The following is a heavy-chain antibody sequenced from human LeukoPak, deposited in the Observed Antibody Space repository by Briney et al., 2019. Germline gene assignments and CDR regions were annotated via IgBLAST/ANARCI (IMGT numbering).Heavy chain of an antibody. V-gene: IGHV3-33*01. J-gene: IGHJ6*02. CDR3: ARMGPYYYDSSGYYSHYYYYGMDV. CDR1: GFTFSSYG. CDR2: IWYDGSNK. D-gene: IGHD3-22*01. Sequence: PGGSLRLSCAASGFTFSSYGMHWVRQAPGKGLEWVAVIWYDGSNKYYADSVKGRFTIYRDNSKNTLYLQMNSLRAEDTAVYYCARMGPYYYDSSGYYSHYYYYGMDVWGQGTTVTVSS.